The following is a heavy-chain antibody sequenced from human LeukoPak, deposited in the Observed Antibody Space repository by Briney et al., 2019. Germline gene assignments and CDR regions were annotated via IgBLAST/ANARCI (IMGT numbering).Heavy chain of an antibody. D-gene: IGHD6-19*01. V-gene: IGHV3-64*01. CDR1: GFTFSSYW. CDR2: ITLDGIST. Sequence: PGGSLRLSRAASGFTFSSYWMSWVRQAPGKGLEYVSAITLDGISTYYANSVKGRFTISRDNSKNTLYLQMGSLRAEDMAVYYCARVAVPGTYDYWGQGTLVTVSS. J-gene: IGHJ4*02. CDR3: ARVAVPGTYDY.